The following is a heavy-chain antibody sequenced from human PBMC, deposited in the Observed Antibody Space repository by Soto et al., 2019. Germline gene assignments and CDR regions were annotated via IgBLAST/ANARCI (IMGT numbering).Heavy chain of an antibody. Sequence: HPGGSPRLSCAASGFTFSSYAMSWVRQAPGKGLEWVSAISGSGGSTYYADSVKGRFTISRDNSKNTLYLQMNSLRAEDTAVYYCYRRWQQLLSYYYYGMDVWGQGTTVTVSS. CDR1: GFTFSSYA. V-gene: IGHV3-23*01. J-gene: IGHJ6*02. CDR2: ISGSGGST. CDR3: YRRWQQLLSYYYYGMDV. D-gene: IGHD6-13*01.